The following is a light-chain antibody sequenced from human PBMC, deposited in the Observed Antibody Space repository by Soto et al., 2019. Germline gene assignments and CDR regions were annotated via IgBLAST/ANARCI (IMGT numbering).Light chain of an antibody. Sequence: EIVLTQSPGTLSLSPGERATLSCRASQSVSSNYLAWYQRKPGQAPRLLIYGASNRATGIPARFSGSGSGTDFTLTISRLEPKDFAVFYCQQYGRSPLTFGGGTKVEIK. CDR3: QQYGRSPLT. V-gene: IGKV3-20*01. CDR2: GAS. J-gene: IGKJ4*01. CDR1: QSVSSNY.